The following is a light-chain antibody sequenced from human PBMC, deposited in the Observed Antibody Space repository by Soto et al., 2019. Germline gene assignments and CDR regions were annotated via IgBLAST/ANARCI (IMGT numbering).Light chain of an antibody. CDR3: QQYDSYYKT. Sequence: DIQMTQSPSTLSASVGDRVTITCRASQSISRWLAWYQQNPGKAPKLLIYQASSLEIGVPSRFSGSASGTXXXXXXXXXXXXDFATYYCQQYDSYYKTFGQXTKVEIK. V-gene: IGKV1-5*03. CDR2: QAS. CDR1: QSISRW. J-gene: IGKJ1*01.